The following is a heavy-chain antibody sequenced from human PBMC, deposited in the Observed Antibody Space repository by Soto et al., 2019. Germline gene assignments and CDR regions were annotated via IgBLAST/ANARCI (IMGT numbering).Heavy chain of an antibody. CDR3: AREIVTAGGNNYFDP. V-gene: IGHV4-4*02. J-gene: IGHJ5*02. CDR2: VYHTGDT. CDR1: GCTVASSHL. Sequence: PSETLSLTCGVSGCTVASSHLWSWVRQSPGRGLEWIGNVYHTGDTNFNPSLQSRVTFSVDKSNNQFSLRLTSVTAADTAVYFCAREIVTAGGNNYFDPWGPGTLVNVPQ. D-gene: IGHD2-21*02.